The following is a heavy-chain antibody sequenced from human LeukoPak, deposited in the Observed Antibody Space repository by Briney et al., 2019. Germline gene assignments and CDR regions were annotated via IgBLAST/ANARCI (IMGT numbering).Heavy chain of an antibody. CDR1: AFTFSDYV. D-gene: IGHD3-3*01. V-gene: IGHV3-23*01. Sequence: GGSLRLSCAASAFTFSDYVMIWVRQAPGKGLEWVSTITGSGGTTYYADSVKGRFTISRDNSKNTLYLQMNSLRAEDTVVYFCVRDQHDFMSGYRYFDYWGQGTRVTVSS. J-gene: IGHJ4*02. CDR3: VRDQHDFMSGYRYFDY. CDR2: ITGSGGTT.